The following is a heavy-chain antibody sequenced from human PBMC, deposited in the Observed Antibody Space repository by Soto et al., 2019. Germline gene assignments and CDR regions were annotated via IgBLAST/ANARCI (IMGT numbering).Heavy chain of an antibody. CDR2: IDWDDDK. CDR3: ARIAVGATGDDAFDI. Sequence: ESGPTLVNPTQTLTLTCTFSGFSLSTSGMRVSWIRQPPGKALEWLARIDWDDDKFYSTSLKTRLTISKDTSKNQVVLTMTNMDPVDTATYYCARIAVGATGDDAFDIWGQGTMVTVSS. D-gene: IGHD1-26*01. V-gene: IGHV2-70*04. CDR1: GFSLSTSGMR. J-gene: IGHJ3*02.